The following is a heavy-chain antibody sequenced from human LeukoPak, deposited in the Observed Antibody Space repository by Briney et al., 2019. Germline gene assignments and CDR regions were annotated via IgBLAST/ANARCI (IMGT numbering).Heavy chain of an antibody. J-gene: IGHJ6*03. CDR1: GYSNSSGYY. V-gene: IGHV4-38-2*01. CDR3: ARQGGSSSPYYYYYMDV. CDR2: IYHSGST. D-gene: IGHD6-13*01. Sequence: SETLSLTCAVSGYSNSSGYYWGWIRQPPGKGLEWIGCIYHSGSTHYNPSLKSRLTISVDTSKNLFSLKLSSVTAADTAVYYCARQGGSSSPYYYYYMDVWGKGTTVTVSS.